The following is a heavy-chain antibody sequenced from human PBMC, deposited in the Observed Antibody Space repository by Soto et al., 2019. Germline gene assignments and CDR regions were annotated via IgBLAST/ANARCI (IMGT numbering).Heavy chain of an antibody. Sequence: ASVKVSCKASGYTFTSYYMHWVRQAPGQGLEWIGMINPSGGSTNYAQKFQGRVTMTRDTSTSTVYMELSSLKSEDTAVYYCARAWGSSGWYVYWGQGTLVTVSS. D-gene: IGHD6-19*01. CDR3: ARAWGSSGWYVY. J-gene: IGHJ4*02. CDR2: INPSGGST. CDR1: GYTFTSYY. V-gene: IGHV1-46*03.